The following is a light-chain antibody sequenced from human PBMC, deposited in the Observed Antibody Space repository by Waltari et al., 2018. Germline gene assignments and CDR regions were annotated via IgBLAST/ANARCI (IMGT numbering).Light chain of an antibody. Sequence: EIVLTQSPGTLSLSPGERATLSCRASQSVTSSYIAWYQQKPGQAPRLLIYGASSGATGVPDRFSCSGSGTDFILTISTLEPEDFAVYYCQQYDSSRGMYTFGQGTKLEI. CDR1: QSVTSSY. CDR3: QQYDSSRGMYT. J-gene: IGKJ2*01. CDR2: GAS. V-gene: IGKV3-20*01.